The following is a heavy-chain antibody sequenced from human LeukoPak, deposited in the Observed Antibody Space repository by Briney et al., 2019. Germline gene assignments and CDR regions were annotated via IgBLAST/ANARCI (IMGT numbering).Heavy chain of an antibody. Sequence: PSETLSLTCTVSGGSISSYYWSWIRQPPGKGLEWIGYIYYSGSTNYNPSLKSRVTISVDTSKNQFSLKLSSVTAADTAVYYCARDREHTYGRYFDYWGQGNLVTVSS. CDR1: GGSISSYY. CDR2: IYYSGST. CDR3: ARDREHTYGRYFDY. V-gene: IGHV4-59*01. J-gene: IGHJ4*02. D-gene: IGHD5-18*01.